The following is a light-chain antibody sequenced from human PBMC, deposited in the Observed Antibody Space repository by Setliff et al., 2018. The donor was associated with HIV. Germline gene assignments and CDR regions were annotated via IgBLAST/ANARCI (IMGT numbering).Light chain of an antibody. CDR1: SSDVGENNY. CDR2: DVN. Sequence: QSVLTQPRSVSGSPGQSVTISCTGTSSDVGENNYVSWHQDHPGKAPKLMIYDVNKRPSGVPDRFSGSKSGNTASLAISGLQADDEADYYCCSFAGIYVFGTGTKVTVL. J-gene: IGLJ1*01. CDR3: CSFAGIYV. V-gene: IGLV2-11*01.